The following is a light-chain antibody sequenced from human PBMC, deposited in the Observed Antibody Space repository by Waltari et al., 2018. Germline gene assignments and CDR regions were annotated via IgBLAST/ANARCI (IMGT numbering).Light chain of an antibody. CDR3: MQGIHLPT. J-gene: IGKJ1*01. V-gene: IGKV2-29*02. Sequence: DIVMTQTPPSLSVTPGQPASISCKSSQSLLHSDGKTYLFWYLQKPGQSPQLLIYEVSSRCSGVPDRFSGSGSGTDFTLKISRVEAEDVGVYYCMQGIHLPTFGQGTKVEIK. CDR2: EVS. CDR1: QSLLHSDGKTY.